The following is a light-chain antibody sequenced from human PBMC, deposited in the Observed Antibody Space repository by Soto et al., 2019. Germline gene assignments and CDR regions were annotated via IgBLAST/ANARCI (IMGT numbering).Light chain of an antibody. CDR1: QSVSSSY. CDR3: QQYGSSPGT. V-gene: IGKV3-20*01. CDR2: CAS. J-gene: IGKJ1*01. Sequence: EIVLTQSPGTLSLSPGERATLSCRASQSVSSSYLAWYQQKPGQAPRLLIYCASSRATSITDRFSSIGSGTDVTFTISRLEPEDFAVYYCQQYGSSPGTFGQGTKV.